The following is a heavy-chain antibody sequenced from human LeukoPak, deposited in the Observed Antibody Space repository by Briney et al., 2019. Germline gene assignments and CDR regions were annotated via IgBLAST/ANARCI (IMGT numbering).Heavy chain of an antibody. D-gene: IGHD6-13*01. J-gene: IGHJ1*01. CDR2: IIPIFGTA. CDR1: GYTFTSYG. CDR3: ARAVSSSWSPGAEYFQH. V-gene: IGHV1-69*13. Sequence: SVKVSCKASGYTFTSYGISWVRQAPGQGLEWMGGIIPIFGTANYAQKFQGRVTITADESTSTAYMELSSLRSEDTAVYYCARAVSSSWSPGAEYFQHWGQGTLVTVSS.